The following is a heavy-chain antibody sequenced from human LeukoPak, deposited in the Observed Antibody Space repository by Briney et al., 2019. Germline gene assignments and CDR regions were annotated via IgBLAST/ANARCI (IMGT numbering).Heavy chain of an antibody. CDR3: ARTRVGPTSSFDY. D-gene: IGHD1-26*01. CDR1: GFTFSSYA. V-gene: IGHV3-48*04. Sequence: GGSLRLSCAASGFTFSSYAMNWVRQAPGKGLEWVSYISSSSGTNYYADSVKGRFTISRDNAKNSLYLQMNSLRAEDTAVYYCARTRVGPTSSFDYWGQGTLVTVSS. CDR2: ISSSSGTN. J-gene: IGHJ4*02.